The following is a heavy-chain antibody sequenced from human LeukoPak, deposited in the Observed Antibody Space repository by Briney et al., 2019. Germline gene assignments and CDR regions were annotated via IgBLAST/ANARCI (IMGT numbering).Heavy chain of an antibody. Sequence: SETLSLTCTVSGDSINSYYWGWIRQPPGNGLEWIGSFNYSGRTYYNPSLKSRVTISVDTSKNQFSLKLSSVTAADTAVYYCARGGYYDSSGYYLTRWGQGTLVTVSS. CDR2: FNYSGRT. CDR1: GDSINSYY. J-gene: IGHJ4*02. V-gene: IGHV4-39*07. CDR3: ARGGYYDSSGYYLTR. D-gene: IGHD3-22*01.